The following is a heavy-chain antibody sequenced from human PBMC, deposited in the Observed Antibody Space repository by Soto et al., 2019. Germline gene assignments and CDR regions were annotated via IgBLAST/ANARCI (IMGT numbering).Heavy chain of an antibody. Sequence: TSETLSLTCAVYGGSFSGYYWSWIRQPPGKGLEWIGEINHSGSTNYNPSLKSRVTISVDTSKNQFSLKLSSVTAADTAVYYCARGCSSTSCYVSGSGGMDVWGQGTTVTVSS. D-gene: IGHD2-2*01. CDR3: ARGCSSTSCYVSGSGGMDV. CDR2: INHSGST. CDR1: GGSFSGYY. V-gene: IGHV4-34*01. J-gene: IGHJ6*02.